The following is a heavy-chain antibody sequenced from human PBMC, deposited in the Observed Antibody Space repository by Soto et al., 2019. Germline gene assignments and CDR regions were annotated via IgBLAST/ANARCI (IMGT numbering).Heavy chain of an antibody. CDR3: ATQPPTVWGYQGRIDY. CDR2: ISGSGGST. Sequence: GGSLRLSCAASGFTFSSYAMSWVRQAPGKGLEWVSAISGSGGSTYYADSVKGRFTISRDNSKNTLYLQMNSLRAEDTAVYYCATQPPTVWGYQGRIDYWGQGTLVTVSS. J-gene: IGHJ4*02. V-gene: IGHV3-23*01. D-gene: IGHD3-16*01. CDR1: GFTFSSYA.